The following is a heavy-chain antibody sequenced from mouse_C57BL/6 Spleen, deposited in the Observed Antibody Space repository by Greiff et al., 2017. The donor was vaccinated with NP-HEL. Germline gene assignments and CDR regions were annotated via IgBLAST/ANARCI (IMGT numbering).Heavy chain of an antibody. CDR1: GYSITSGYY. Sequence: DVKLQESGPGLVKPSQSLSLTCSVTGYSITSGYYWNWIRQFPGNKLEWMGYISYDGSNNYNPSLKNRISITRDTSKIQFFLNLNSVTTEDTATYYCARGGYDYFFDYWGQGTTLTVSS. J-gene: IGHJ2*01. V-gene: IGHV3-6*01. CDR3: ARGGYDYFFDY. CDR2: ISYDGSN. D-gene: IGHD2-4*01.